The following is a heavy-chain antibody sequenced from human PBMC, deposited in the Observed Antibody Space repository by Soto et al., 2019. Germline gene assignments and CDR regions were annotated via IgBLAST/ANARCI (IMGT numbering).Heavy chain of an antibody. D-gene: IGHD2-2*01. V-gene: IGHV1-3*01. CDR2: INAGNGNT. Sequence: QVQLVQSGAEVEKPGASVKVSCKASGYTFTNYAVHWVRQAPGQRLEWMGWINAGNGNTRFSQNLQGRVTMTRDTSARTVYMELNSLRSEDTAVYYCARGHLAVVPVASWFYYMDVWGKGTTVTVSS. CDR1: GYTFTNYA. J-gene: IGHJ6*03. CDR3: ARGHLAVVPVASWFYYMDV.